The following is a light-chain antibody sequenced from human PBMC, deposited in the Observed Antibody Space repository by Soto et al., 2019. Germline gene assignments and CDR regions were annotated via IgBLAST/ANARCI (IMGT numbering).Light chain of an antibody. CDR2: EDN. CDR3: QSYDSSNHVV. CDR1: SGSIASNY. V-gene: IGLV6-57*03. Sequence: NFMLTQPHSVSESPGKTVTISCTRSSGSIASNYVQWYQQRPGSAPTTLIYEDNQRPSGVPDRFSGSIDSSPNSASLTISGLKTEDEADYYCQSYDSSNHVVFGGGTKLTVL. J-gene: IGLJ2*01.